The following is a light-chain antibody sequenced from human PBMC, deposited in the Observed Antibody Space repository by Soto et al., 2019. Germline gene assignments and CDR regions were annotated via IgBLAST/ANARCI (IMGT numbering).Light chain of an antibody. CDR1: HSVSSSY. J-gene: IGKJ5*01. Sequence: EIVLTQSPGTLSLSPGERATLSCRASHSVSSSYLAWYQQKPGQTPRLLIYGASNRATGIPDRFSDSGSGTDFTLTISRLEPEDFAVYYCQQYGSSPPSTFGQGTRLEIK. CDR3: QQYGSSPPST. V-gene: IGKV3-20*01. CDR2: GAS.